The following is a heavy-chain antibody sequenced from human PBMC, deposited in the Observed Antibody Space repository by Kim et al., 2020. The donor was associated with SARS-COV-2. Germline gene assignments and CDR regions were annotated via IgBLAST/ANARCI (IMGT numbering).Heavy chain of an antibody. CDR1: RFTFSDYY. Sequence: GGSLRLSCAASRFTFSDYYMSWIREAPGKGLEWISYISDSGSTIYYADSVKGRFTISRDNARNSLFLQMNSLRGEDTAVYYCVAGYYAMDYWGQGTLVTVSS. V-gene: IGHV3-11*01. CDR2: ISDSGSTI. D-gene: IGHD3-10*01. CDR3: VAGYYAMDY. J-gene: IGHJ4*02.